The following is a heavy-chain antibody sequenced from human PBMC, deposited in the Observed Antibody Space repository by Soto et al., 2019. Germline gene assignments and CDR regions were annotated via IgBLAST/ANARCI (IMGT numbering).Heavy chain of an antibody. CDR2: ISGSGGST. CDR1: GFTFSSYA. D-gene: IGHD5-18*01. J-gene: IGHJ6*02. Sequence: EVQLLESGGGLVQPGGSLRLSCAASGFTFSSYAMSWVRQAPGKGLEWVSAISGSGGSTYYADSVKGRFTISRDNSKNTLDLQMISRREEDTAVYYCANFSYATYYSYYYGMDVWGRGTTFTVSS. V-gene: IGHV3-23*01. CDR3: ANFSYATYYSYYYGMDV.